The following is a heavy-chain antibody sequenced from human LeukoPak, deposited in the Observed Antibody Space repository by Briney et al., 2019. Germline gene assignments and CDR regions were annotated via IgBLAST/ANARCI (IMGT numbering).Heavy chain of an antibody. D-gene: IGHD1-20*01. V-gene: IGHV1-18*01. Sequence: ASVKVSCKASGYTLIRKGISWGRQAPGHGLEWMGWVSAHNGNTNYAQKFQGRVTMTTDTSTRTAYMELRSMRSGDTAVYYCARDYNFVPDYWGQGTLVTVSS. CDR2: VSAHNGNT. CDR3: ARDYNFVPDY. J-gene: IGHJ4*02. CDR1: GYTLIRKG.